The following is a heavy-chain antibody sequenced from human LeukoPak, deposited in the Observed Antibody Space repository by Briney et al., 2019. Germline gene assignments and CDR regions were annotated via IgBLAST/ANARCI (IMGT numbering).Heavy chain of an antibody. CDR1: GFTFSSYA. J-gene: IGHJ3*02. Sequence: PGGSLRLSCAAPGFTFSSYAMNWVRQAPGKGLEWVSVITVSGGSTYYADSVKGRFTISGDNSKNTLYLQMNSLRAEDTAMYYCARQGPYSSSSRNRAFDIWGQGTMVTVSS. CDR2: ITVSGGST. CDR3: ARQGPYSSSSRNRAFDI. V-gene: IGHV3-23*01. D-gene: IGHD6-6*01.